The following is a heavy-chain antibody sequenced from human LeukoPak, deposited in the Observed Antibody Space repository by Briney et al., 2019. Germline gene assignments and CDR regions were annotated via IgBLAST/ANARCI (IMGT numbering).Heavy chain of an antibody. CDR2: IHDDGAKT. CDR3: AKPLRPTTSYFDS. Sequence: PGGSLRLSCAASGFTFDTHTMTWVRQAPGKGLEWVSSIHDDGAKTYYADSVKGRFAISRDNSKYTLFLQMNSLGADDTALYYCAKPLRPTTSYFDSWGQGTLVPVSS. D-gene: IGHD1-1*01. CDR1: GFTFDTHT. J-gene: IGHJ4*02. V-gene: IGHV3-23*01.